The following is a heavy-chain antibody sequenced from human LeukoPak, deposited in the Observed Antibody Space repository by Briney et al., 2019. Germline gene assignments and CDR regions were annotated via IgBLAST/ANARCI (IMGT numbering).Heavy chain of an antibody. J-gene: IGHJ4*02. CDR3: AKDPRDYGDYKGRFDY. V-gene: IGHV3-30*04. CDR1: GFTFSSYA. D-gene: IGHD4-17*01. Sequence: GGSLRLSCAASGFTFSSYAMHWVRRAPGKGLEWVAVISYDGSNKYYADSVKGRFTISRDNSKNTLYLQMNSLRAEDTAVYYCAKDPRDYGDYKGRFDYWGQGTLVTVSS. CDR2: ISYDGSNK.